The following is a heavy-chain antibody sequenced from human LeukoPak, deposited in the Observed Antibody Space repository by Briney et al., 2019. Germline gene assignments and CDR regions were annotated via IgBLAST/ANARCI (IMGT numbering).Heavy chain of an antibody. V-gene: IGHV3-33*01. CDR2: IWYDGSNK. Sequence: GGSLRLSCAASGFTFSSYGMHWVRQAPGKGLEWVAVIWYDGSNKYYADSVKGRFTISRDNAKNTLYLQMNSLRAEDTAVYYCARDGYDYGDYIYWGQGTLVTVSS. J-gene: IGHJ4*02. CDR3: ARDGYDYGDYIY. D-gene: IGHD4-17*01. CDR1: GFTFSSYG.